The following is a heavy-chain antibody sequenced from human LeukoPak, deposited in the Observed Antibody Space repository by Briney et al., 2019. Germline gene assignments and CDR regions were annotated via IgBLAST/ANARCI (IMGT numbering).Heavy chain of an antibody. Sequence: GGSLRLSCAASGFTFSDYYMSWIRQAPGKGLEWVSYISSSGSTIHYADSVKGRFTISRDNAKNSLYLQMNSLRAEDTAVYYCARDLFSSSWHNWFDPWGQGTLVTVSS. CDR2: ISSSGSTI. V-gene: IGHV3-11*01. CDR3: ARDLFSSSWHNWFDP. D-gene: IGHD6-13*01. CDR1: GFTFSDYY. J-gene: IGHJ5*02.